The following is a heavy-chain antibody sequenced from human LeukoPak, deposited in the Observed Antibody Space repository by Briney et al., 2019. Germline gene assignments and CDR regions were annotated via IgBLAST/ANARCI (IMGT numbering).Heavy chain of an antibody. CDR1: GYTLTELS. Sequence: GASVKVSCKVSGYTLTELSMHWVRQAPGKGLEWMGGFDPEDGETIYAQKFQGRVTMTEDTSTDTAYMELSSLRSEDTAVYYCTISSSWYREFDYWGQGTLVTVSS. CDR2: FDPEDGET. CDR3: TISSSWYREFDY. V-gene: IGHV1-24*01. J-gene: IGHJ4*02. D-gene: IGHD6-13*01.